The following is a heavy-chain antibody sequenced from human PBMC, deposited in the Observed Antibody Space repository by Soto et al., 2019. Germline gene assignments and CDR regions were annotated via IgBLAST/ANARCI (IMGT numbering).Heavy chain of an antibody. D-gene: IGHD5-12*01. CDR2: IYHSGST. J-gene: IGHJ4*02. CDR3: ARDGVGGSGYDTLDY. V-gene: IGHV4-4*02. CDR1: GGSISSSNW. Sequence: QVQLQESGPGLVKPSGTLSLTCAVSGGSISSSNWWSWVRQPPGKGLEWIGEIYHSGSTNYNPSLKSRVTISVDKSKNRFSRKLSSVTAADTAVYYCARDGVGGSGYDTLDYWGQGTLVTVFS.